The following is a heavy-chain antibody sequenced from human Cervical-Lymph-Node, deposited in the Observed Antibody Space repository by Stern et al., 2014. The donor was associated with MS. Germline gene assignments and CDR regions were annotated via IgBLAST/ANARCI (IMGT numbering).Heavy chain of an antibody. CDR2: IFPGGSDI. V-gene: IGHV5-51*01. Sequence: VQLVQSGPEVKRPGESLKISCQASGYTFTSYWIGGVRQMPGKVLEWIAIIFPGGSDIRYSPSFQGQVTISADKSSSTAYLQWNTLKASDTAIYYCARQRYFDYWGQGTLVTVSS. J-gene: IGHJ4*02. CDR1: GYTFTSYW. CDR3: ARQRYFDY.